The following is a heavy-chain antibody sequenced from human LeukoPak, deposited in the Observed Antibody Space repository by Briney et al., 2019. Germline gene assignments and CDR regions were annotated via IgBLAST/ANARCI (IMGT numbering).Heavy chain of an antibody. CDR1: GFTFSSYG. D-gene: IGHD4/OR15-4a*01. V-gene: IGHV3-33*06. Sequence: GRSLRLSCAASGFTFSSYGMHWVRQAPGKGLEGVAVMWYDGSTKYYADSVKGGFTISRDNSKNTLYLQMDSLRAEDTAVYYCAKDGAASTYFDNWGPGTLVTVSS. J-gene: IGHJ4*02. CDR2: MWYDGSTK. CDR3: AKDGAASTYFDN.